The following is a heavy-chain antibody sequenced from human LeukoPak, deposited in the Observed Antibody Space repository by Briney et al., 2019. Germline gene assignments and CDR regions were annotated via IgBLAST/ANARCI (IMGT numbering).Heavy chain of an antibody. CDR2: IIPIFGTA. V-gene: IGHV1-69*05. CDR1: GYSFTNYA. J-gene: IGHJ4*02. CDR3: ARNLYGDYTNGDY. Sequence: ASVRVSCKASGYSFTNYAFNWVRQAPGQGLEWMGRIIPIFGTANYAQKFQGRVTITTDESTSTAYMELSSLRSEDTAVYYCARNLYGDYTNGDYWGQGTLVTVSS. D-gene: IGHD4-17*01.